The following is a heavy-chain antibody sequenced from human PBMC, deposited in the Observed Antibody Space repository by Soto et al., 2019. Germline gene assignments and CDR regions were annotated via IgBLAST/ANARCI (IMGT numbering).Heavy chain of an antibody. Sequence: QVQLVQSGAEEKKPGASVKVSCKASGYTFTSYAMHWVRQAPGQRLEWMGWINAGNGNTKSSQKFQGRVTITRDTSASTAYMELSSLRSEDTAVYYCARAWVVVTAPDYWGQGPRVTVDS. CDR3: ARAWVVVTAPDY. CDR1: GYTFTSYA. J-gene: IGHJ4*02. V-gene: IGHV1-3*05. D-gene: IGHD2-21*02. CDR2: INAGNGNT.